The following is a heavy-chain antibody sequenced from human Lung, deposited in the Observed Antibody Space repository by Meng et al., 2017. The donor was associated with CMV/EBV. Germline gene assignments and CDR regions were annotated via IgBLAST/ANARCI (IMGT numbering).Heavy chain of an antibody. V-gene: IGHV3-11*01. J-gene: IGHJ4*02. D-gene: IGHD4-17*01. CDR3: VREDYGDYFFDT. CDR1: GFTVSDYY. CDR2: ISSSGNTI. Sequence: GASLKISCAASGFTVSDYYVSWIRQAPGKGLEWLSYISSSGNTIHYADSVKGRFIISRDTPKNSVSLQMNGLRAEDTAVYYCVREDYGDYFFDTWGQGTLVTVSS.